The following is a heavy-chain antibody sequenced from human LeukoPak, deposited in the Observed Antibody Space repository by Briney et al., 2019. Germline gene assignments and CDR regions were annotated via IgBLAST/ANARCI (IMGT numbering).Heavy chain of an antibody. V-gene: IGHV3-23*01. CDR3: AKPTPGDRCWDY. D-gene: IGHD3-16*02. CDR1: GFPFRSYV. J-gene: IGHJ4*02. Sequence: GGPLTLPCAVSGFPFRSYVMSWVRQSPGRGLEWVSAISGSGGSTYYAHSVKGRFTISRDNSKNTLYLQMNSLRAEDTAVYYYAKPTPGDRCWDYWGQGTLVTVSS. CDR2: ISGSGGST.